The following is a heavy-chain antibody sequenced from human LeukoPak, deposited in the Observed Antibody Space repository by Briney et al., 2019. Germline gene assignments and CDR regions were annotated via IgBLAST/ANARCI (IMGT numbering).Heavy chain of an antibody. CDR3: ARGEGQWPTEWFDP. D-gene: IGHD6-19*01. Sequence: SQTLSLTCAISGDSVSSNSAAWNWIRQSPSRGLEWLGRTYYRSKWYNDYAVSVKSRLTINPDTSKNQFSLQLNSVTPEDTAVYYCARGEGQWPTEWFDPWGQGTLVTVSS. J-gene: IGHJ5*02. V-gene: IGHV6-1*01. CDR2: TYYRSKWYN. CDR1: GDSVSSNSAA.